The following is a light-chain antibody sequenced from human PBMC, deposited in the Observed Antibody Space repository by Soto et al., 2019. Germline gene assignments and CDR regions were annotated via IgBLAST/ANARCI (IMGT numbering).Light chain of an antibody. V-gene: IGKV3-11*01. CDR3: QQRGGWPLT. CDR2: DAS. J-gene: IGKJ4*01. CDR1: QGVGRF. Sequence: EIVLTQSPATLSLSPGERAAISCRASQGVGRFLAWYQQKPGQAPRLLIYDASNRATGIPARFSGSGSETDFTLTIDNLEPEDLAVYYCQQRGGWPLTFGGGTKVEIK.